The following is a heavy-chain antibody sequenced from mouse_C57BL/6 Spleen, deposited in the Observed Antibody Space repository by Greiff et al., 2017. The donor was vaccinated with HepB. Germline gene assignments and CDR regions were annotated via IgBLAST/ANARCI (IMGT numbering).Heavy chain of an antibody. Sequence: VQLQQSGPELVKPGASVKISCKASGYTFTDYYMNWVKQSHGKSLEWIGDINPNNGATSYNQNVKGKATLTVDKSSSTAYMELRSLTSEDSEVYYCVIRTGTGYYAMDYWSQGTSVTVSS. CDR2: INPNNGAT. CDR1: GYTFTDYY. J-gene: IGHJ4*01. D-gene: IGHD4-1*01. V-gene: IGHV1-26*01. CDR3: VIRTGTGYYAMDY.